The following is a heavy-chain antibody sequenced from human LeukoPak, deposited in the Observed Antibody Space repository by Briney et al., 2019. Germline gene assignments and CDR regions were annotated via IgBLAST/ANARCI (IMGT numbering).Heavy chain of an antibody. V-gene: IGHV4-34*01. D-gene: IGHD2-15*01. CDR3: ARHPPPPYCSGGSCYPIYGMDV. J-gene: IGHJ6*02. CDR2: INHSGST. Sequence: PSETLSLTCAVYGGSFSGYYWSWIRQPPGKGLEWIGEINHSGSTNYNPSLKSRVTISVDTSKNQFSLKLSSVTAADTAVYYCARHPPPPYCSGGSCYPIYGMDVWGQGTTVTVSS. CDR1: GGSFSGYY.